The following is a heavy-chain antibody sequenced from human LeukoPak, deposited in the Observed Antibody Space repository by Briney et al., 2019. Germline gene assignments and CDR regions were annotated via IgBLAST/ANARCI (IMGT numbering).Heavy chain of an antibody. CDR2: ISGSGGST. V-gene: IGHV3-23*01. CDR1: GFTFSSYG. CDR3: ARDLPDSSGFY. Sequence: GGSLRLSCAASGFTFSSYGMSWVRQAPGKGLEWVSAISGSGGSTYYADSVKGRFTISRDNAKNSLYLQMNSLRAEDTAVYYCARDLPDSSGFYWGQGTLVTVSS. D-gene: IGHD6-19*01. J-gene: IGHJ4*02.